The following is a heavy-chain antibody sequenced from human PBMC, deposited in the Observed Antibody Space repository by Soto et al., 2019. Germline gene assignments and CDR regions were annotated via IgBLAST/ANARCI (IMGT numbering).Heavy chain of an antibody. CDR3: ARGGDGSGSYGPPY. V-gene: IGHV4-34*01. J-gene: IGHJ4*02. CDR1: GGSFSGYY. CDR2: INHSGST. D-gene: IGHD3-10*01. Sequence: PSETLSLTCAVYGGSFSGYYWTWIRQPPGTGLEWIGEINHSGSTNYNPSLKSRVTISVDTSKNQFSLKLTSVTAADTAVYYCARGGDGSGSYGPPYWGQGTLVTVSS.